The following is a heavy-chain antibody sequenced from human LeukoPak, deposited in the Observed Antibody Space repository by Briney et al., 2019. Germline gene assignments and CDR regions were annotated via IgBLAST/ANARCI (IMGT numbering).Heavy chain of an antibody. V-gene: IGHV3-23*01. CDR2: IFGSGGTT. D-gene: IGHD6-19*01. CDR1: GFTFSSYA. CDR3: AKTTTGYSSGRFPGWPVDY. J-gene: IGHJ4*02. Sequence: GGSLRLSCAASGFTFSSYAMYWVRQAPGKGLEWVSGIFGSGGTTHYADSVKGRFTISRDNSKNTVYLQMNSLRAEDTAVYYCAKTTTGYSSGRFPGWPVDYWGQGTLVTVSS.